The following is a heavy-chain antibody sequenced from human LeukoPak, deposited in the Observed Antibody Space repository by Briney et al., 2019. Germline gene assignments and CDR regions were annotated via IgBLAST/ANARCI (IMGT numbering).Heavy chain of an antibody. J-gene: IGHJ5*02. CDR2: IWYDGSNK. D-gene: IGHD1-26*01. CDR3: ARLGRRGNWFDP. Sequence: PGGSLRLSCAASGFTFSNYWMSWVRQAPGKGLEWVAVIWYDGSNKYYADSVKGRFTISRDNSKNTLYLQMNSLRAEDTAVYYCARLGRRGNWFDPWGQGTLVTVSS. V-gene: IGHV3-33*08. CDR1: GFTFSNYW.